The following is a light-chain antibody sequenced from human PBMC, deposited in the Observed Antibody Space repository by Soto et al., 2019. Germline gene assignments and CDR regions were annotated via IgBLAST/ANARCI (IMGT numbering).Light chain of an antibody. CDR2: GNI. CDR1: SSNIGADYD. CDR3: QSYDRSLSGYV. J-gene: IGLJ1*01. V-gene: IGLV1-40*01. Sequence: QSVLTQPPSVSGAPGQRGTISCTGSSSNIGADYDVHWYQQLPGTAPKLLIYGNIYRPSGVPDRFSGSKSGTSASLAITGLQAEDEADYYCQSYDRSLSGYVFGTGTKLTVL.